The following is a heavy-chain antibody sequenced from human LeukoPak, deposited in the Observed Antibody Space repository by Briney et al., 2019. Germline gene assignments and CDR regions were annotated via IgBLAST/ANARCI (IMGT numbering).Heavy chain of an antibody. V-gene: IGHV4-59*01. Sequence: SETLSLTCTVSGGSISSYYWSWIRQPPGKGLEGIGYIYYSGSTNYNPSLKSRVTISVDTSKNQFSLKLSSVNAADNTVYYCARDYYGSGSYYHDYWGQGTLVTVSS. CDR2: IYYSGST. J-gene: IGHJ4*02. CDR3: ARDYYGSGSYYHDY. CDR1: GGSISSYY. D-gene: IGHD3-10*01.